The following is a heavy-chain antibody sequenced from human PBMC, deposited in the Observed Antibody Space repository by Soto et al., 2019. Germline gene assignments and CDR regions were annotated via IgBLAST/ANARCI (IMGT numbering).Heavy chain of an antibody. CDR3: ARDLMVGYGDYGVFDY. J-gene: IGHJ4*02. V-gene: IGHV3-48*02. D-gene: IGHD4-17*01. Sequence: GGSLRLSCAASGFTFSSYSMNWVRQAPGKGLEWVSYISSSSSTIYYADSVKGRFTISRDNAKNSLYLQMNSLRDEDTAVYYCARDLMVGYGDYGVFDYWGQGTLVTVSS. CDR2: ISSSSSTI. CDR1: GFTFSSYS.